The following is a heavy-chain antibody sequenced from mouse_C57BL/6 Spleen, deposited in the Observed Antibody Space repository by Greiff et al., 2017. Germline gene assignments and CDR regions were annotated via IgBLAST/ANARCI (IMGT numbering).Heavy chain of an antibody. Sequence: QVQLQQSGPELVKPGASVKISCKASGYAFSSSWMNWVKQRPGQGLEWIGRIYPGDGDTNYNGKFKGKATLTADKSSSTAYMQLSSLTSEDSAVYFCAGFYYGSSYYAMDYWGQGTSVTVSS. J-gene: IGHJ4*01. CDR3: AGFYYGSSYYAMDY. D-gene: IGHD1-1*01. V-gene: IGHV1-82*01. CDR2: IYPGDGDT. CDR1: GYAFSSSW.